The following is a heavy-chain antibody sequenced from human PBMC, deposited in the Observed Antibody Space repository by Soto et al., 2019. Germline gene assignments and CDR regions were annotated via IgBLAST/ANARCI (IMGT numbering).Heavy chain of an antibody. CDR3: ATRITVFGLLIPPFDP. D-gene: IGHD3-3*01. CDR1: GGSVNGYY. CDR2: INPTGGT. Sequence: PSETLSLPCAVYGGSVNGYYWNWIRQPPGKGLEWIGEINPTGGTHYNPSLKSRVTMSVDTSKNQFSLRLSSVTAADTAIYYCATRITVFGLLIPPFDPWGQGTQVTVSS. J-gene: IGHJ5*02. V-gene: IGHV4-34*01.